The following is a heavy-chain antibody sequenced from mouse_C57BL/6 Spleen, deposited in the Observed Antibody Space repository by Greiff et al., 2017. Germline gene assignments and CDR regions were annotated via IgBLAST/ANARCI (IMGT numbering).Heavy chain of an antibody. CDR2: IYPGSGST. CDR1: GYTFTSYW. J-gene: IGHJ4*01. CDR3: ARRQLGSLYAMDY. Sequence: QVQLQQPGAELVKPGASVKMSCKASGYTFTSYWITWVKQRPGQGLEWIGDIYPGSGSTNYNEKFKSKATLTVDTSASTAYMQLSSLTSEDSAVYYCARRQLGSLYAMDYWGQGTSVTVSS. V-gene: IGHV1-55*01. D-gene: IGHD3-1*01.